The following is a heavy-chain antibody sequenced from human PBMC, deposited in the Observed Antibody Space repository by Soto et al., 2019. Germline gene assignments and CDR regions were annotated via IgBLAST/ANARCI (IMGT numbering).Heavy chain of an antibody. D-gene: IGHD3-22*01. J-gene: IGHJ4*02. CDR2: ISGSGGST. CDR3: AKDQTGYYDSSGYY. V-gene: IGHV3-23*01. CDR1: GFTFSSYA. Sequence: GGSLRLSCAASGFTFSSYAMSWVRQAPGKGLEWVSAISGSGGSTYYADSVKGRFTISRDNSKNTLYLQMNSLRAEDTAVYYCAKDQTGYYDSSGYYWGQGTLVTVSS.